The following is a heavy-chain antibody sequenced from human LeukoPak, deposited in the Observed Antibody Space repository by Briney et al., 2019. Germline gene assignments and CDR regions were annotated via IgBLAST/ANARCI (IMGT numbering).Heavy chain of an antibody. CDR2: ISGSGGST. D-gene: IGHD3-16*01. Sequence: PGGSRRLSCAASGFTFSSYAMSWVRQAPGKGLEWVSAISGSGGSTYYADSVKGRFTISRDNSKNTLYLQMNSLRAEDTAVYYCAANYDYVWGSLDYWGQGTLVTVSS. J-gene: IGHJ4*02. V-gene: IGHV3-23*01. CDR1: GFTFSSYA. CDR3: AANYDYVWGSLDY.